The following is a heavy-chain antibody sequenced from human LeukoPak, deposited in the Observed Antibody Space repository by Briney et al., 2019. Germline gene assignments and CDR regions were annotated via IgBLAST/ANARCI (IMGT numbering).Heavy chain of an antibody. CDR2: ISYDGSNK. CDR1: GFTFSSYG. Sequence: GGSLRLSCAASGFTFSSYGMHWVRQAPGKGLEWVAVISYDGSNKYYADSVKGRFTISRDNSKNTLYLQMNSPRAEDTAVYYCAKEDSSGWYLVDYWGQGTLVTVSS. D-gene: IGHD6-19*01. J-gene: IGHJ4*02. V-gene: IGHV3-30*18. CDR3: AKEDSSGWYLVDY.